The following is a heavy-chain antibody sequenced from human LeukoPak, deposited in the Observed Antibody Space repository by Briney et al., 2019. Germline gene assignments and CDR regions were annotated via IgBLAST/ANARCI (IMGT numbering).Heavy chain of an antibody. CDR3: ARSTYSGSYWGGFDY. CDR1: GFTFSSYA. J-gene: IGHJ4*02. CDR2: ISYDGSNK. D-gene: IGHD1-26*01. V-gene: IGHV3-30-3*01. Sequence: GGSLRLSCAASGFTFSSYAMHWVRQAPGKGLEWVAVISYDGSNKYYADSVKGRFTISRDNSKNTLYLQMNSLRAEDTAVYYCARSTYSGSYWGGFDYWGQGTLVTVSS.